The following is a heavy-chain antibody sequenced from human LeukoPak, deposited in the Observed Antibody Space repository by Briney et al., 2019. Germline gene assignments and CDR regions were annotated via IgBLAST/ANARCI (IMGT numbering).Heavy chain of an antibody. D-gene: IGHD5-18*01. J-gene: IGHJ4*02. CDR1: GGSISSYY. CDR2: IYYSGST. CDR3: ARVTVDTAKADVFDY. V-gene: IGHV4-59*01. Sequence: SETLSLTCTVSGGSISSYYWSWIRQPPGKGLEWIGYIYYSGSTNYNPSLKSRVTISVDTSKNQFSLKLSSVTAADTAVYYCARVTVDTAKADVFDYWGQGTLVTVSS.